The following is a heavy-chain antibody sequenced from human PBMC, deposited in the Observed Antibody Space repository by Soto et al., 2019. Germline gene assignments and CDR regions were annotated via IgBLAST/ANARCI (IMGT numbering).Heavy chain of an antibody. CDR2: IYHSGST. V-gene: IGHV4-30-2*01. CDR3: ARGVRYYDSSGSLDY. Sequence: QLQLQESGSGLVKPSQTLSLTCAVSGGSISSGGYSWSWIRQPPGKVLEWIGYIYHSGSTYYNPSLKSRVTISVDRSKNQFSLKLSSVTAADTAVYYCARGVRYYDSSGSLDYWGQGTLVTVSS. J-gene: IGHJ4*02. CDR1: GGSISSGGYS. D-gene: IGHD3-22*01.